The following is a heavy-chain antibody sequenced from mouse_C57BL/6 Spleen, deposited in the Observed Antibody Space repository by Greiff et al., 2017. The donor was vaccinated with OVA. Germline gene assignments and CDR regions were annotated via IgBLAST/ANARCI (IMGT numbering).Heavy chain of an antibody. D-gene: IGHD1-1*01. CDR1: GYTFTDYY. CDR2: INPYNGGT. Sequence: EVQLQQSGPVLVKPGASVKMSCKASGYTFTDYYMNWVKQSPGKSLEWIGDINPYNGGTSYNQKFKGKATLTADKSSSTAYMELNSLPSVDSAVYYCARGDYYGSCAYAMGCWGQGASVTVAS. V-gene: IGHV1-19*01. J-gene: IGHJ4*01. CDR3: ARGDYYGSCAYAMGC.